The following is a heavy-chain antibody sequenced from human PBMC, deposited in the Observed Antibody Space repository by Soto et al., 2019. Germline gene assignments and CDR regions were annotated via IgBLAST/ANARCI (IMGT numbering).Heavy chain of an antibody. V-gene: IGHV4-31*03. CDR3: ARGSVVAATLFDY. D-gene: IGHD2-15*01. CDR1: GGSVSSGGYY. CDR2: IYYSGST. J-gene: IGHJ4*02. Sequence: SETLSLTCTVSGGSVSSGGYYWSWIRQHPGKGLEWIGYIYYSGSTYYNPSLKSRVTISVDTSKNQFSLKLSSVTAADTAVYYCARGSVVAATLFDYWGQGTLVTVSS.